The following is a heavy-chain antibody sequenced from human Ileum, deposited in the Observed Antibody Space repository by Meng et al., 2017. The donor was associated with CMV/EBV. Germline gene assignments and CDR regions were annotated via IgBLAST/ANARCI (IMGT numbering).Heavy chain of an antibody. CDR2: IIPIFGTP. D-gene: IGHD1-1*01. J-gene: IGHJ4*02. V-gene: IGHV1-69*12. CDR1: GATFSHYG. CDR3: ARLGQQLVAPPAYFDS. Sequence: HLVQCGCGVNAPRSCEKVACKLSGATFSHYGISWIRQTPGQRLEWMGGIIPIFGTPNYAQKFQGRITITGDESTQTVYMELSSLTADDTALYFCARLGQQLVAPPAYFDSWGQGTLVTVSS.